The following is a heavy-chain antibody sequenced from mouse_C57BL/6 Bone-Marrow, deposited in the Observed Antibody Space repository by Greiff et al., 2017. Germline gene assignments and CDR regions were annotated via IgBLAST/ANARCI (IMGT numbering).Heavy chain of an antibody. V-gene: IGHV2-9-1*01. Sequence: VMLVESGPGLVAPSQSLSITCTVSGFSLTSYAISWVRQPPGKGLEWLGVIWTGGGTNYNSALKSRLSISKDNSKSQVFLKMNSLQTDDTARYYCARTRGYYYAHHYAMDYWGQGTSVTVSS. J-gene: IGHJ4*01. CDR2: IWTGGGT. CDR3: ARTRGYYYAHHYAMDY. D-gene: IGHD1-1*01. CDR1: GFSLTSYA.